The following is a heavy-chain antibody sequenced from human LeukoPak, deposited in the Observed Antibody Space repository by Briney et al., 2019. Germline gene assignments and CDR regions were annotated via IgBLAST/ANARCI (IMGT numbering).Heavy chain of an antibody. D-gene: IGHD5-12*01. V-gene: IGHV3-30*18. CDR3: AKDGGIKWLRWPTDY. CDR2: ISYDGSNK. CDR1: GFTFSSYG. Sequence: GGSLRLSCAASGFTFSSYGMHWVRQAPGKGLEWVAVISYDGSNKYYADSVKDRFTISRDNSKNTLYLQMNSLRAEDTAVYYCAKDGGIKWLRWPTDYWGQGTLVTVSS. J-gene: IGHJ4*02.